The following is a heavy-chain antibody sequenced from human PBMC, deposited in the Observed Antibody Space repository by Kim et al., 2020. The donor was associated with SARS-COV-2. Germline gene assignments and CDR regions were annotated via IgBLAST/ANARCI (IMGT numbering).Heavy chain of an antibody. CDR2: ISGSCGST. CDR1: GFTFSSYA. V-gene: IGHV3-23*01. CDR3: AKDGGIAVAGVRLVGYYYDGMDV. Sequence: GGSLRLSCAASGFTFSSYAMSWVRQAPGKGLEWVSAISGSCGSTYYADSVKGRFTISRDNSKNTLYLQMNSLRAEDTAVYYCAKDGGIAVAGVRLVGYYYDGMDVWCQGTTVTVSS. D-gene: IGHD6-19*01. J-gene: IGHJ6*02.